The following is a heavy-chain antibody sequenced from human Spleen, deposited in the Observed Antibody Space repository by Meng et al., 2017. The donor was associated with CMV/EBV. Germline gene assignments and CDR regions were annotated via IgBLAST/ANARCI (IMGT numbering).Heavy chain of an antibody. J-gene: IGHJ4*02. Sequence: ASVKVSCKASGYTFTSYGISWVRQAPGQGLEWMGWISAYNGNTNYAQKLQGRVTMTRDTSISTAYMELSRLRSDDTAVYYCARLAEPISNRHYYDSSGYYPDSDYWGRGTLVTVSS. CDR1: GYTFTSYG. V-gene: IGHV1-18*01. D-gene: IGHD3-22*01. CDR3: ARLAEPISNRHYYDSSGYYPDSDY. CDR2: ISAYNGNT.